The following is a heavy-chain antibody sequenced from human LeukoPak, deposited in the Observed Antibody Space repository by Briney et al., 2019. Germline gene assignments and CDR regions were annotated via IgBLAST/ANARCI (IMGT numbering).Heavy chain of an antibody. CDR3: AKGTILGRYPGYFDY. CDR1: GFTFSSYA. J-gene: IGHJ4*02. CDR2: ISGSGGST. Sequence: GGSLRLSCAASGFTFSSYAMSWVRQAPGKRLEWVSAISGSGGSTYYADSVKGRFTVSRDNSKNTLYLQMNSLRAEDTAVYYCAKGTILGRYPGYFDYWGQGTLVTVSS. V-gene: IGHV3-23*01. D-gene: IGHD4/OR15-4a*01.